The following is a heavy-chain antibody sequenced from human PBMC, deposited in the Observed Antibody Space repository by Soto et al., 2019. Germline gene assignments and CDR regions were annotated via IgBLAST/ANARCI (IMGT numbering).Heavy chain of an antibody. Sequence: SETLSLTCSVSGGSVRSGSYYWTWIRQPPGKGLEWIGYIYQSGTTNYNASLKSRVTISIDTSKNQFFLKLNSVTAADTAVYYCARDSSGRHDYWGQGTLVTVS. CDR1: GGSVRSGSYY. V-gene: IGHV4-61*01. CDR2: IYQSGTT. D-gene: IGHD3-22*01. J-gene: IGHJ4*02. CDR3: ARDSSGRHDY.